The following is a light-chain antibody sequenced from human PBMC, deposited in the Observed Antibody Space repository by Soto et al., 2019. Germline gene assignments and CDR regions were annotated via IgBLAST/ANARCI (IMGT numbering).Light chain of an antibody. CDR2: AAS. CDR1: QGISTY. CDR3: QQSYSTTWT. Sequence: DIQITQSPSSLSASVGDRGTITCRASQGISTYLNWYQQKPGKAPKLLIYAASSLQSGVPSRFSGSGSETDFTLTISSLQPEDFATYSCQQSYSTTWTFGQGTKVDIK. V-gene: IGKV1-39*01. J-gene: IGKJ1*01.